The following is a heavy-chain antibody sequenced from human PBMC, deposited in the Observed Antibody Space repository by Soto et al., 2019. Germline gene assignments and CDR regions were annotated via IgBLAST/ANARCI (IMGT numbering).Heavy chain of an antibody. D-gene: IGHD6-6*01. CDR3: ARVEYSRNWDCGGSWGPNCFDP. V-gene: IGHV1-18*01. J-gene: IGHJ5*02. CDR2: ISTYNGNT. Sequence: ASVKVSCKASGYTFTRYGISWVRQAPGQGLEWMGWISTYNGNTNYAQKLQGRVTMTTDTSTRTAYMELRSLRSDDTAVYYCARVEYSRNWDCGGSWGPNCFDPWGQGNLVTVS. CDR1: GYTFTRYG.